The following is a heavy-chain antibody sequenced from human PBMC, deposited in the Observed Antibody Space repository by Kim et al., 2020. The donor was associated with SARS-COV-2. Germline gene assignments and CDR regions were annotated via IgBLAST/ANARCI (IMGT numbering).Heavy chain of an antibody. CDR2: ISGSGGNT. Sequence: GGSLRLSCAASGFTFSSYAMTWVRQAPGKGLEWVSTISGSGGNTYYADSVKGRFTISRDNSKNTLFLQMNSLRAEDTAVYFCAKATGIAVTGTSVYWGQGTLVTVSS. J-gene: IGHJ4*02. CDR1: GFTFSSYA. D-gene: IGHD6-19*01. V-gene: IGHV3-23*01. CDR3: AKATGIAVTGTSVY.